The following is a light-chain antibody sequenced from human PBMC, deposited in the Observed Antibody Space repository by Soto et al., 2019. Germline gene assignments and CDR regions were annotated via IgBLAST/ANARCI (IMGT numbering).Light chain of an antibody. CDR1: QSIGIW. CDR2: KAS. V-gene: IGKV1-5*03. CDR3: QQYKDYSWT. J-gene: IGKJ1*01. Sequence: IQMTQSPSTLSASVGARVAITCRASQSIGIWLAWYQQKPGKAPRFLIYKASTLESGVPSRFSGSGSGTEFTLTISSLQPEDFGSYYCQQYKDYSWTFGQGTKVEIK.